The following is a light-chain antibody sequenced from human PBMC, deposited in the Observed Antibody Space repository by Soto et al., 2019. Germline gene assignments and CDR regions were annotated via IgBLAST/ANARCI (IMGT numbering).Light chain of an antibody. CDR2: LNSDGSH. CDR1: SGHSSYA. Sequence: QPVLTQSPSASASLGASVKLTCTLSSGHSSYAIAWHQQQPEKGPRYLMKLNSDGSHSKGDGIPDRFSGSSSGAERYLTISSPQYEDEADYYCQTWGTGIQGVFGGGTMLTV. J-gene: IGLJ2*01. V-gene: IGLV4-69*01. CDR3: QTWGTGIQGV.